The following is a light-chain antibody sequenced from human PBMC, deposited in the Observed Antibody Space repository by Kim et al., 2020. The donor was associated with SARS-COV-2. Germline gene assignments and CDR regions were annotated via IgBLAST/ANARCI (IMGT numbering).Light chain of an antibody. CDR2: DVS. CDR3: QQYAYLPFT. J-gene: IGKJ2*01. CDR1: QDITNY. Sequence: ASVGDRGTSSCQARQDITNYVNWYQQRSGKAPKLLMYDVSNLGAGVPSRFSGSGSGTDFILTINSLQPEDAATYYCQQYAYLPFTFGQETKVDIK. V-gene: IGKV1-33*01.